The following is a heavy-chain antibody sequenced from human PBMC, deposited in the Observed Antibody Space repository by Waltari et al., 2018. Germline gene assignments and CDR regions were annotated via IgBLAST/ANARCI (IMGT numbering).Heavy chain of an antibody. CDR1: GGSISSSSYY. CDR3: ARERELRFPDY. J-gene: IGHJ4*02. D-gene: IGHD1-7*01. V-gene: IGHV4-39*07. CDR2: IYYSGIT. Sequence: QLQLQESGPGLVKPSETLSLTCTVSGGSISSSSYYWGWIRQPPGKGLEWIGSIYYSGITYYTPALKSRVTISVDTSKNQFSLKLSSVTAADTAVYYCARERELRFPDYWGQGTLVTVSS.